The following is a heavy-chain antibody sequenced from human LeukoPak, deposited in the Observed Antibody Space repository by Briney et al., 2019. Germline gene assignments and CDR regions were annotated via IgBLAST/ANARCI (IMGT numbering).Heavy chain of an antibody. V-gene: IGHV3-21*01. D-gene: IGHD3-22*01. Sequence: GGSLRLSCAASGFTFSSYSMNWVRQAPGKGLEWVSSISSSSSYIYYADSVKGRFTISRDNAKNSLYLQMNSLRAEDTAVYYCARDRHYDSSGYYYGGGRTERFRYAFDIWGQGTMVTVSS. J-gene: IGHJ3*02. CDR3: ARDRHYDSSGYYYGGGRTERFRYAFDI. CDR1: GFTFSSYS. CDR2: ISSSSSYI.